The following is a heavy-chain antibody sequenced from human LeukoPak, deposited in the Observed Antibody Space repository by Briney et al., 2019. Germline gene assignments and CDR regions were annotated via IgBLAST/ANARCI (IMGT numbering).Heavy chain of an antibody. Sequence: GGSLRLSCAASGFTFSSYWMHWVRQAPGKGLVWVSRINPDGGSTAYADSVKGRFTISRDNAKNTLYLQTNSLRAEDTAVYYCARQATNSPVDYLGQGTLVTVSS. CDR3: ARQATNSPVDY. CDR2: INPDGGST. CDR1: GFTFSSYW. J-gene: IGHJ4*02. D-gene: IGHD2/OR15-2a*01. V-gene: IGHV3-74*01.